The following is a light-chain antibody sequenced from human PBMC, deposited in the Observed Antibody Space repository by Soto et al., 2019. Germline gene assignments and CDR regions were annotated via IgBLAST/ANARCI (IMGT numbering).Light chain of an antibody. CDR3: FSYRGYYTRV. CDR2: EVN. J-gene: IGLJ1*01. V-gene: IGLV2-14*01. CDR1: SSDVGGYNY. Sequence: QSVLTQPPSASGSPGQSVTISCTGTSSDVGGYNYVSWYQQHPGKAPKLMIYEVNNRPSGVSNRFSGSKSGNTASLTISGLQAEDEAYYYCFSYRGYYTRVFGTGTKLTVL.